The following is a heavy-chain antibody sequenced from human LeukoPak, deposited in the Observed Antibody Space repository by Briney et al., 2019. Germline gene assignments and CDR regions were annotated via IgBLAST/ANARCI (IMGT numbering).Heavy chain of an antibody. D-gene: IGHD5-18*01. CDR3: ARPGGYSYGFTFDY. CDR2: IYYSGST. Sequence: SETLSLTCTASGGSINSYYWSWIRLPPGKGLEWIGYIYYSGSTKYNPSLKSRVTISVDTSKNQFSLKLSSVTAADTAVYYCARPGGYSYGFTFDYWGQGTLVTVSS. CDR1: GGSINSYY. J-gene: IGHJ4*02. V-gene: IGHV4-59*08.